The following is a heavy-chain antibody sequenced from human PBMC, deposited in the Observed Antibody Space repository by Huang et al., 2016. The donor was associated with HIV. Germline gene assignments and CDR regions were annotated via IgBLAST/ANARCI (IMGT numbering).Heavy chain of an antibody. CDR1: RGSLSGDF. J-gene: IGHJ3*02. V-gene: IGHV4-34*01. CDR2: VSGGGSA. CDR3: AMGARKMVDKTRAFDS. D-gene: IGHD2-15*01. Sequence: QVQLQQWGAGLLKPSETLSLTCSLYRGSLSGDFWGWIRQSPREAMEWIGDVSGGGSAQYNPSLKSRVTISRDMSKDQFSLKVTSVTAADTGIYYCAMGARKMVDKTRAFDSWGQGTMVTVSS.